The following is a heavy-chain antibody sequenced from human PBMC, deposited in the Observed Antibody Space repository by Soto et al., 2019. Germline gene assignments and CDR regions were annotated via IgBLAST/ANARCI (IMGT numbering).Heavy chain of an antibody. J-gene: IGHJ4*02. V-gene: IGHV1-18*01. Sequence: GASVKVSCKASGYTFTSYGINWVRQAPGQGLEWMGWISAYNGNTNYAQNLQDRVTMTTDTSTSTADMELRSLRSDDTAVYYCARDPFQTYYYGSGSYWYFDSWGPGTLVTVSS. CDR1: GYTFTSYG. CDR2: ISAYNGNT. D-gene: IGHD3-10*01. CDR3: ARDPFQTYYYGSGSYWYFDS.